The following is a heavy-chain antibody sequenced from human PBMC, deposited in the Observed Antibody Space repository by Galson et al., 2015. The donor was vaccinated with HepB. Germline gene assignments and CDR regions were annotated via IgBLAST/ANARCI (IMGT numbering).Heavy chain of an antibody. CDR2: ISTNGATI. CDR3: ATTKFGSGAYWTFDI. D-gene: IGHD4/OR15-4a*01. Sequence: LRLSCAASDSTFSSYTMNWVRQTPGKGLQWVSYISTNGATIHYADSVKGRFTTARDNAKNTMWLQMNSLRAEDTAVYYCATTKFGSGAYWTFDIWGQGTLVTVPS. V-gene: IGHV3-48*04. J-gene: IGHJ3*02. CDR1: DSTFSSYT.